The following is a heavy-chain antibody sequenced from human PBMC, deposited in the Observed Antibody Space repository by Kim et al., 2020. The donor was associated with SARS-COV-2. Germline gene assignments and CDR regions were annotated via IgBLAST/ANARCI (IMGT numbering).Heavy chain of an antibody. CDR2: ISSSSSYI. CDR3: ARDGVLNYDSSGYYYYFDY. Sequence: GGSLRLSCAASGFTFSSYSMNWVCQAPGKGLEWVSSISSSSSYIYYADSVKGRFTISRDNAKNSLYLQMNSLRAEDTAVYYCARDGVLNYDSSGYYYYFDYWGQGTLVTVSS. J-gene: IGHJ4*02. V-gene: IGHV3-21*01. CDR1: GFTFSSYS. D-gene: IGHD3-22*01.